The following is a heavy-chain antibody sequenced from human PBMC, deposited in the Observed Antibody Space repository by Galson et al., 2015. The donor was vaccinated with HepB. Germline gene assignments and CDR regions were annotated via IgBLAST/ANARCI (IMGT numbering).Heavy chain of an antibody. J-gene: IGHJ4*02. D-gene: IGHD5-18*01. CDR3: AKDPWIQLWSNYFDY. CDR2: ISGSGGST. Sequence: SLRLSCAASGFTFSSYAMSWVRQAPGKGLEWVSAISGSGGSTYYADSVKGRFTISRDNSKNTLYLQMNSLRAEDTAVYYCAKDPWIQLWSNYFDYWGQGTLVTVSS. CDR1: GFTFSSYA. V-gene: IGHV3-23*01.